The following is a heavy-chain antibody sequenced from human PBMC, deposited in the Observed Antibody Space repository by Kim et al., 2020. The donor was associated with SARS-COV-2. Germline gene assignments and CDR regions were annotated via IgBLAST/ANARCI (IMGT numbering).Heavy chain of an antibody. CDR3: ARGSIAAAGYAADYYYYYGMDV. D-gene: IGHD6-13*01. V-gene: IGHV4-34*01. CDR2: INHSGST. Sequence: SETLSLTCAVYGGSFSGYYWSWIRQPPGKGLEWIGEINHSGSTNYNPSLKSRVTISVDTSKNQFSLKLSSVTAADTAVYYCARGSIAAAGYAADYYYYYGMDVWGQGTTVTVS. J-gene: IGHJ6*02. CDR1: GGSFSGYY.